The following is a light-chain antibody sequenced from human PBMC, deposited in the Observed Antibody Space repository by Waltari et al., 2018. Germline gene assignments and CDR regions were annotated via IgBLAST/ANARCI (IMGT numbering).Light chain of an antibody. J-gene: IGLJ2*01. CDR3: SSYAGSSKGV. CDR2: AVS. V-gene: IGLV2-23*02. Sequence: QSALPQPASVSGSPGQSIPISRTGPSSSVGNYKRVSWYQQHPGKAPKLMIYAVSKRPSGVSDRFSGSKSGDMASLTISGLQPEDEAEYFCSSYAGSSKGVFGGGTKVTVL. CDR1: SSSVGNYKR.